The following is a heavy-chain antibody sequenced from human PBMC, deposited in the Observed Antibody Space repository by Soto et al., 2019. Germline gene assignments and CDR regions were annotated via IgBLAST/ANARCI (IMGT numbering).Heavy chain of an antibody. Sequence: SETLSLTCTVSGGSISSSSYYWGWIRQPPGKGLEWIGSIYYSGSTYYNPSLKSRVTISVDTSKNQFSLKLSSVTAADTAVYYCARNSPGIAAAYLNWFDPWGQGTLVTVSS. CDR3: ARNSPGIAAAYLNWFDP. V-gene: IGHV4-39*01. CDR1: GGSISSSSYY. D-gene: IGHD6-13*01. J-gene: IGHJ5*02. CDR2: IYYSGST.